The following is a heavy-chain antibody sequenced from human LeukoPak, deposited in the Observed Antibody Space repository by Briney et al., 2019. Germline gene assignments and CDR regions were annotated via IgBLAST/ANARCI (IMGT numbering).Heavy chain of an antibody. V-gene: IGHV3-23*01. J-gene: IGHJ4*02. CDR1: EFTFINYA. Sequence: PGGSLRLSCAVSEFTFINYAMTWFRQAPGKGLEWVSSIGASGDGTFNADSVKGRFTISRDNSKNTLYLQMSSLRADDTAVYYCAKGPVGYSYGPSPFNYWGQGTLVTVSS. CDR2: IGASGDGT. D-gene: IGHD5-18*01. CDR3: AKGPVGYSYGPSPFNY.